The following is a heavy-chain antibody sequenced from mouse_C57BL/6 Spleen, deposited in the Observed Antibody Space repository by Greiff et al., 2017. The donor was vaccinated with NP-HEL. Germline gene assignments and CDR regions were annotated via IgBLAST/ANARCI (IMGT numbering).Heavy chain of an antibody. CDR2: IHPNSGST. Sequence: QVQLQQPGAELVKPGASVKLSCKASGYTFTSYWMHWVKQRPGQGLEWIGMIHPNSGSTNYNEKFKSKATLTVDTSSSTYYMQLSSLTSEDSAVYCGARDSYYAMDYWGQGTSVTVSS. J-gene: IGHJ4*01. CDR3: ARDSYYAMDY. V-gene: IGHV1-64*01. CDR1: GYTFTSYW.